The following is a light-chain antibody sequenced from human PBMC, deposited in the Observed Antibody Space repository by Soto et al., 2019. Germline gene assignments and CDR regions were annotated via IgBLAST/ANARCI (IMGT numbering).Light chain of an antibody. V-gene: IGKV3-20*01. CDR2: GAS. CDR3: QQYDSSPPWT. J-gene: IGKJ1*01. Sequence: EIVLTQSPGTLSLSPGERATLSCRASQSVSSRYLAWYQKKPGQAPRLXXYGASSRATGIPDRFSGSGSGTDLTLTIRRLEPEDFAVYYCQQYDSSPPWTFGQGTKVVIK. CDR1: QSVSSRY.